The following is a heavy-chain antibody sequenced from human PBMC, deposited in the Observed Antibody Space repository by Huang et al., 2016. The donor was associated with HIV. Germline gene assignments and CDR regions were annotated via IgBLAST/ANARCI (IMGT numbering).Heavy chain of an antibody. J-gene: IGHJ4*02. CDR2: MNPNSGNS. Sequence: QIQLVQSGAEVKKPGASVKVSCKASGYTFTDHDNNWVRQATGQGLKWMGWMNPNSGNSGASKKLPGRVTMTRNPSVSTAYRELGSLISEDTTVYYCTRGHSNAYPPLGYWGQGTLVTVSS. V-gene: IGHV1-8*01. D-gene: IGHD3-16*01. CDR3: TRGHSNAYPPLGY. CDR1: GYTFTDHD.